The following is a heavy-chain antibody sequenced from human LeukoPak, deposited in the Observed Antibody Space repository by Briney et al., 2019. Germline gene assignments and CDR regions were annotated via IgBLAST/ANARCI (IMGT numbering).Heavy chain of an antibody. CDR3: ARGGGSYYQDY. D-gene: IGHD1-26*01. CDR2: INHSGSA. J-gene: IGHJ4*02. CDR1: GGSFSDYY. Sequence: SEALSLTCAVYGGSFSDYYWSWIRQPPGRGLEWIGEINHSGSANYNPSLKSRVPLSVDTSKNQFSLKLNSVTAADTAVYYCARGGGSYYQDYWGQGALVTVSS. V-gene: IGHV4-34*01.